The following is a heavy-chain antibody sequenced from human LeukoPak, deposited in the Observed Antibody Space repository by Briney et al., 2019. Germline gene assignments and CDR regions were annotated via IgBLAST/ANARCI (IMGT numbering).Heavy chain of an antibody. CDR3: ARLYNWNGVIDY. V-gene: IGHV1-69*13. J-gene: IGHJ4*02. Sequence: SVKVSCKASGGTFSSYAISWVRQAPGQGLEWMGGIIPIFGTANYAQKFQGRVTITADESTSTAYMELSSLRSEDTAVYYCARLYNWNGVIDYWGRGTLVTVSS. CDR1: GGTFSSYA. D-gene: IGHD1-20*01. CDR2: IIPIFGTA.